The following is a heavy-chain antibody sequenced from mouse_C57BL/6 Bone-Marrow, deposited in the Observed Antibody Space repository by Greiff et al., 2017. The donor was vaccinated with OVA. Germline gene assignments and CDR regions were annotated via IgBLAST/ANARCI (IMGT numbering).Heavy chain of an antibody. CDR1: GFNIKDDY. J-gene: IGHJ3*01. CDR2: IDPENGDT. Sequence: VQLQQSGAELVRPGASVKLSCTASGFNIKDDYMHWVKQRPEQGLEWIGWIDPENGDTEYAPTFQGKATITADPSSNTAYLQLSSLTSEDTAVYYYAFYSSSYSGIAYWGQGTLVTVSA. D-gene: IGHD1-1*01. V-gene: IGHV14-4*01. CDR3: AFYSSSYSGIAY.